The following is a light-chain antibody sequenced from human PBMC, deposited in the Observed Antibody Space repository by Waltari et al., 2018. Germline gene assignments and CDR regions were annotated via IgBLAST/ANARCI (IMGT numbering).Light chain of an antibody. V-gene: IGLV4-69*01. CDR3: QTWGTGIHVV. CDR1: SGHNTYA. J-gene: IGLJ2*01. CDR2: LTFDGSH. Sequence: QLVVTQSPSASASLGASVRLTCTLSSGHNTYAVAWHQRQPGKGPGYLMKLTFDGSHNKGDGIPDRFSGSSSGAERYLTISSVQSEDEADYYCQTWGTGIHVVFGGGTKLTVL.